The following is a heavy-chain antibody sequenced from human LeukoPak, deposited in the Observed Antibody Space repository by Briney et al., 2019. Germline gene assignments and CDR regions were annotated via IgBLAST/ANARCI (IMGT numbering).Heavy chain of an antibody. D-gene: IGHD6-13*01. CDR2: FSVRYNVI. CDR3: ARDLPVAAADF. V-gene: IGHV3-48*01. J-gene: IGHJ4*02. CDR1: GFSLTNFD. Sequence: GGSLRLSCAAPGFSLTNFDMNWLRQAPGKGLEWVSFFSVRYNVIYYADSVKGRFTVSRDEAKNSLYLQMNSLRAEDTALYYCARDLPVAAADFWGQGTLVTVSS.